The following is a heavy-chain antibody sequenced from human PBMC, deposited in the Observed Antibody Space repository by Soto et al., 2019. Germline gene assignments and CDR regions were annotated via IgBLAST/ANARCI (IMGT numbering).Heavy chain of an antibody. CDR3: SRRSSGWYFDY. D-gene: IGHD6-19*01. V-gene: IGHV3-23*01. CDR1: GFTFSSYA. Sequence: EVQLLESGGGLVQPGGSLRLSCAASGFTFSSYAVSWVRQAPGKGLEWVSVISGSGDSTYYADSVKGRFTISRDNSKNTLYLQMNSLRAEGTAVYYCSRRSSGWYFDYWGQGTLVTVSS. CDR2: ISGSGDST. J-gene: IGHJ4*02.